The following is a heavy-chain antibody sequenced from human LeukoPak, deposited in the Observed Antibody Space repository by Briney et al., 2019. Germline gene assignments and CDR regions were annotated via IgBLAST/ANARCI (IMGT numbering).Heavy chain of an antibody. CDR3: VRTLLIAAAVDY. D-gene: IGHD6-13*01. CDR1: GFTFSDYY. V-gene: IGHV3-11*01. Sequence: GGSLRLSCAASGFTFSDYYMSWIRQAPGKGLEWVSYISSSGSTIYYADSVKGRFTISRDNAKNSLYLQMNSLRAEDTAVYYCVRTLLIAAAVDYWGQGTLVTVSS. J-gene: IGHJ4*02. CDR2: ISSSGSTI.